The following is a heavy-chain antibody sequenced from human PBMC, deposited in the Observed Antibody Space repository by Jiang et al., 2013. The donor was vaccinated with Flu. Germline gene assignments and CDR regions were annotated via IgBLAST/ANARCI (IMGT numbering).Heavy chain of an antibody. CDR1: GFSLSSTGVC. CDR3: ARIQRWGYYDSGGYRGDAFDV. J-gene: IGHJ3*01. V-gene: IGHV2-70*01. D-gene: IGHD3-22*01. CDR2: IDWDDDR. Sequence: KPTQTLTLTCSISGFSLSSTGVCVGWIRQPPGKALEWLALIDWDDDRHYNTSLKTRLTISRDSSKNQVVLTIANMAPVDTATYYCARIQRWGYYDSGGYRGDAFDVWGQGDYGHR.